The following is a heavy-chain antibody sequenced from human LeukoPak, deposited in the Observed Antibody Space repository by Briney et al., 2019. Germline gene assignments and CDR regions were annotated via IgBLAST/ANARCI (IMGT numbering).Heavy chain of an antibody. CDR2: IYPVDSDT. D-gene: IGHD6-19*01. CDR3: ARLDTSGSDYFQY. J-gene: IGHJ1*01. CDR1: GHSFSNYW. V-gene: IGHV5-51*01. Sequence: GESLKISCQGSGHSFSNYWIAWVRQMPGKGMEWMGIIYPVDSDTRYSPSFQGQVTISADKSISTAYLQWSSLKASDTAMYFCARLDTSGSDYFQYWGQGTLVTVSS.